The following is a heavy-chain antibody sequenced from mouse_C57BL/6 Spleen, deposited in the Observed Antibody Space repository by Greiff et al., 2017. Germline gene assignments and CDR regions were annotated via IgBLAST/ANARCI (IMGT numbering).Heavy chain of an antibody. J-gene: IGHJ2*01. CDR2: INPYNGDT. CDR1: GYSFTGYF. V-gene: IGHV1-20*01. Sequence: VQLKESGPELVKPGDSVKISCKASGYSFTGYFMNWVMQSHGKSLEWIGRINPYNGDTFYNQKFKGKATLTVDKSSSTAHMELRSLTSEDSAVYYCARVNLYFDYWGQGTTLTVSS. CDR3: ARVNLYFDY.